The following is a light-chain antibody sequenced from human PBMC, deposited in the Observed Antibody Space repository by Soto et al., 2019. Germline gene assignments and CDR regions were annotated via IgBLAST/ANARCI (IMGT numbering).Light chain of an antibody. J-gene: IGKJ2*01. Sequence: EIVMTQSPDTLSVSPGESATLSCRASQSVSSNLAWYQQKPGQAPRLLIYGASTRATGVSARFSGSGSGTEFTLTISSLQSEDFAVYYCQQYTNWPPSYTFGQGTKLEIK. V-gene: IGKV3-15*01. CDR2: GAS. CDR3: QQYTNWPPSYT. CDR1: QSVSSN.